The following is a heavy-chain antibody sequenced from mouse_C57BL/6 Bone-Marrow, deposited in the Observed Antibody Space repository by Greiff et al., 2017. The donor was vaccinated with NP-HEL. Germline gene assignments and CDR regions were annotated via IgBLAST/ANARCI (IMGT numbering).Heavy chain of an antibody. J-gene: IGHJ4*01. D-gene: IGHD2-3*01. CDR1: GYTFTSYW. V-gene: IGHV1-50*01. Sequence: VQLQQSGAELVKPGASVKLSCKASGYTFTSYWMQWVKQRPGQGLEWIGEIDPSDSYTNYNQKFKGKATLTVDTSSSTAYMQLSSLTSEDSAVYYCARMGYSRDYWGQGTSVTVSS. CDR3: ARMGYSRDY. CDR2: IDPSDSYT.